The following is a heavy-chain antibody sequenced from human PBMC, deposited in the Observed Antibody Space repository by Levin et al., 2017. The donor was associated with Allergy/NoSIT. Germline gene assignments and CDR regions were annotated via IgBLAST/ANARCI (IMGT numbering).Heavy chain of an antibody. D-gene: IGHD2-2*01. V-gene: IGHV4-39*01. Sequence: SETLSLTCTVSGGSNSSSTYYWGWIRQPPGTGLEWIGSIYYSGSTYCNPSLKSRATISVDTSKNQFSLKLSSVTAADTAVYYCARQGRCSITTCYAGAWGYFQYWGQGILVTVSS. J-gene: IGHJ1*01. CDR2: IYYSGST. CDR1: GGSNSSSTYY. CDR3: ARQGRCSITTCYAGAWGYFQY.